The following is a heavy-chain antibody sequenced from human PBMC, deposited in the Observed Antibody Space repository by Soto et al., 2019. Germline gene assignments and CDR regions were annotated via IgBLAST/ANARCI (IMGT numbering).Heavy chain of an antibody. CDR3: VNVSYSSLTTIGSAFDV. V-gene: IGHV3-9*01. Sequence: QLVESGGGLVQPGRSLRLSCAASGFTFDDEAMHWVRQAPVQGLVWVSGISWSGDNMAFAVCVKSRFITSRDNVKNSLNRQTNSLRVEDTSLYHCVNVSYSSLTTIGSAFDVVSVCTTVTAS. D-gene: IGHD2-15*01. CDR1: GFTFDDEA. CDR2: ISWSGDNM. J-gene: IGHJ3*01.